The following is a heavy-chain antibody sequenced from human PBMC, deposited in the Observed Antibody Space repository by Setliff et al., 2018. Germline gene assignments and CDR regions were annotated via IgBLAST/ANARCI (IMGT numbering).Heavy chain of an antibody. V-gene: IGHV4-38-2*01. CDR1: GYSISSGYY. Sequence: PSETLSLTCAVSGYSISSGYYWGWIRQPPGKGLEWIGNIYHSGSTYYNPSLKSRVTISVDTSKNQFSLKLTSVTAADTAVYYCARHGLQFLEWLSAFDYWGQGTLVTRLL. CDR2: IYHSGST. J-gene: IGHJ4*02. D-gene: IGHD3-3*01. CDR3: ARHGLQFLEWLSAFDY.